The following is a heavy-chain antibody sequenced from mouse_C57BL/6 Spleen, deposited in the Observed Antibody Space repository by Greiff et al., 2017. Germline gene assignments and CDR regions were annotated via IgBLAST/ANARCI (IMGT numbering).Heavy chain of an antibody. CDR3: ARRDYSGREAMDY. J-gene: IGHJ4*01. D-gene: IGHD1-1*01. Sequence: VTLKVSVAELVRPGASVKLSCTASGFNIKNTYMHWVKQRPEQGLEWIGRIDPANGNTKYAPKFQGKATITADTSSNTAYLQLSSLTSEDTAIYYGARRDYSGREAMDYWGQGTSVTVSS. CDR1: GFNIKNTY. V-gene: IGHV14-3*01. CDR2: IDPANGNT.